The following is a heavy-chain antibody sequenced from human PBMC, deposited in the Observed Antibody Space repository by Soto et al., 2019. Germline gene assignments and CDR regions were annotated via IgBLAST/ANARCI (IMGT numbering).Heavy chain of an antibody. D-gene: IGHD3-22*01. V-gene: IGHV3-49*03. J-gene: IGHJ5*02. CDR1: GFTFGDYA. CDR3: TTNYYDSSGYDNLFYP. CDR2: IRSKAYGGTT. Sequence: GSLRLSCTASGFTFGDYAMSWFRQAPGKGLEWVGLIRSKAYGGTTEYAASVKGRFTISRDDSKSIAYLQMNSLKTEDTAVYYCTTNYYDSSGYDNLFYPWGQGTLVTVSS.